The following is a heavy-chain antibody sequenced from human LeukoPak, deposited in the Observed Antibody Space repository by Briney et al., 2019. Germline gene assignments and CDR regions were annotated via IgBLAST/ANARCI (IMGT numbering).Heavy chain of an antibody. CDR2: VSGRGDST. CDR3: AKAMVFSDFWSGYHFEY. V-gene: IGHV3-23*01. J-gene: IGHJ4*02. Sequence: PGGSLRLSCAASGFTFTSYPMSWVRQAPGRGLEWVSSVSGRGDSTYYTDSVKGRFTISRDNSKNTLYLQMNSLRAEDTAVYFCAKAMVFSDFWSGYHFEYWGQGTLVTVSS. D-gene: IGHD3-3*01. CDR1: GFTFTSYP.